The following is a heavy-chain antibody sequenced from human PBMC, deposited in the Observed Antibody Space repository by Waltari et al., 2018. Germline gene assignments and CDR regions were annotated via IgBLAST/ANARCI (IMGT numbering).Heavy chain of an antibody. Sequence: EVQLVESGGGLVNPGGSLRLSCAASGFTFSNFAINWVRQAPGKGLEVVSSISSTSSYIYYADSVKGRFTISRDNAKNSLYLQMNSLRADDTAVYYCARVGAIISLDYWGQGTLVTVSS. CDR1: GFTFSNFA. D-gene: IGHD3-16*01. J-gene: IGHJ4*02. CDR3: ARVGAIISLDY. CDR2: ISSTSSYI. V-gene: IGHV3-21*01.